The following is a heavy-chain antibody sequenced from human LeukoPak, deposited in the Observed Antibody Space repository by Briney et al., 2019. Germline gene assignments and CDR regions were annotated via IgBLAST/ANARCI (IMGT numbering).Heavy chain of an antibody. CDR1: GGSMSGYY. D-gene: IGHD2/OR15-2a*01. J-gene: IGHJ4*02. CDR2: IYYTGST. V-gene: IGHV4-59*01. CDR3: ARLRGNYFPDF. Sequence: SETLSLTCTVSGGSMSGYYWTWIRQPPGKGLEWIAYIYYTGSTHYNPSLESRVTISVDTSKNQFSLRLNSMATADTAVYYCARLRGNYFPDFWGQGTLVTVSS.